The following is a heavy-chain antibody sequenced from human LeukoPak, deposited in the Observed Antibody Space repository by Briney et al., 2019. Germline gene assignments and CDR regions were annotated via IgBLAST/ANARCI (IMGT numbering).Heavy chain of an antibody. CDR2: ISYDGSNK. Sequence: GGSLRLSCAASGFTFSSYAIHWVRQAPGKGLEWVAVISYDGSNKYYADSVKGRFTISRDNSKNTLYLQMNSLRAEDTAVYYCAREPIAAAGTGLSLWGQGTLVTVSS. V-gene: IGHV3-30*04. CDR3: AREPIAAAGTGLSL. D-gene: IGHD6-13*01. J-gene: IGHJ4*02. CDR1: GFTFSSYA.